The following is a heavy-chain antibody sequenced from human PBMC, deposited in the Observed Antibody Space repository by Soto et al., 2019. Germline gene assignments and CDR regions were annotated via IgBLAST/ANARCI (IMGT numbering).Heavy chain of an antibody. CDR1: GGTFSSYT. CDR3: AGDRTRQQLVPFDI. D-gene: IGHD6-13*01. Sequence: ASVKVSCKASGGTFSSYTISWVRQAPGQGLEWMGRIIPILGIANYAQKFQGRVTITADKSTSTAYMALSRLRSEDTAEYYCAGDRTRQQLVPFDIWGQGTMVTVSS. V-gene: IGHV1-69*04. J-gene: IGHJ3*02. CDR2: IIPILGIA.